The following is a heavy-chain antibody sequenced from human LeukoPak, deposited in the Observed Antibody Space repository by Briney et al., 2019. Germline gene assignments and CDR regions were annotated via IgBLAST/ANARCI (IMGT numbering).Heavy chain of an antibody. CDR1: GGSFSGYY. CDR2: INHIGST. V-gene: IGHV4-34*01. J-gene: IGHJ3*02. CDR3: SSGYYNDAYDI. D-gene: IGHD3-22*01. Sequence: SETLSLTCDVHGGSFSGYYWSWIRQRPGKGLEWIGEINHIGSTNYNPSLRSRVSISVDTSKNQGSLKLSSVTAAGTAVYYCSSGYYNDAYDIWGQGTMVTVSS.